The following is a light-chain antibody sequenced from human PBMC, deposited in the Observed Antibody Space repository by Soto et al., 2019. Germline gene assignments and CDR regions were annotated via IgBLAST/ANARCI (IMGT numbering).Light chain of an antibody. CDR1: QSISSW. Sequence: DIQMTQSPSTLSASVGDRVTITCRASQSISSWLAWFQQKPGKAPKVLIYDASSLQSGVPSRFSGSGSGTEFTLTISSLQPDDFATYYSQQYNSYSSFTFGQGTKLAIK. J-gene: IGKJ2*01. CDR3: QQYNSYSSFT. V-gene: IGKV1-5*01. CDR2: DAS.